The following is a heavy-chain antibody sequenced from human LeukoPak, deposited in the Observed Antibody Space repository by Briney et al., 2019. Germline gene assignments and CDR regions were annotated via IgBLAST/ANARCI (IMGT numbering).Heavy chain of an antibody. V-gene: IGHV4-4*02. CDR2: IYHSGST. CDR3: ASVEMATVRRFDI. CDR1: GGSISSSNW. Sequence: SETLSLTCAVSGGSISSSNWWTWVRQPPGKGLEWIGEIYHSGSTNYNPSLKSRVTISVDTSKNQFSLKLSSVTAADTAVYYCASVEMATVRRFDIWGQGTMVTVSS. D-gene: IGHD5-24*01. J-gene: IGHJ3*02.